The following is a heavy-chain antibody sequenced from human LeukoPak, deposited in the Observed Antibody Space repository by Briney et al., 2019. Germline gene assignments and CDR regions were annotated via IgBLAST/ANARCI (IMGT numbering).Heavy chain of an antibody. CDR1: GGSISSNY. CDR3: ARIFGVVIDY. D-gene: IGHD3-3*01. J-gene: IGHJ4*02. Sequence: LETLSLTCTVSGGSISSNYWGWIRQPPGKGLEWDGYIHYSGSTYYNPSLKSRVTMSLDTSKNLFSLKLSSVTAADTAVYYCARIFGVVIDYWGPGTLVTVSS. CDR2: IHYSGST. V-gene: IGHV4-59*01.